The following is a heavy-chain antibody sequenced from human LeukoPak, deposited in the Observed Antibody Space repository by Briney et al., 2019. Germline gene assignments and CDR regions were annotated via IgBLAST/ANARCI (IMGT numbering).Heavy chain of an antibody. Sequence: SVKVSCKASGYSFGSFGINWVRQAPGQGLEWMGRIIPILGIANYAQKFQGRVTITADKSTSTAYVELSSLRSEDTAVYYCARDRDSSGYYYDYWGQGTLVTVSS. CDR1: GYSFGSFG. J-gene: IGHJ4*02. V-gene: IGHV1-69*04. CDR2: IIPILGIA. D-gene: IGHD3-22*01. CDR3: ARDRDSSGYYYDY.